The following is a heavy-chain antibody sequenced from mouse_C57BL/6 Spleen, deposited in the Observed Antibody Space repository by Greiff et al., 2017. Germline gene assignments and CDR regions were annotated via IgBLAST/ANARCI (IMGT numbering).Heavy chain of an antibody. D-gene: IGHD1-1*01. CDR2: IRSKSSNYAT. J-gene: IGHJ2*01. CDR3: GREIPLDYYGSRGFDY. Sequence: EVQLVESGGGLVQPKGSLKLSCAASGFTFNTYAMHWVRQAPGKGLEWVARIRSKSSNYATYYADSVKDRFTISRDDSQSMLYLQMNNLKTEDTAMYYCGREIPLDYYGSRGFDYWGQGTTLTVSS. CDR1: GFTFNTYA. V-gene: IGHV10-3*01.